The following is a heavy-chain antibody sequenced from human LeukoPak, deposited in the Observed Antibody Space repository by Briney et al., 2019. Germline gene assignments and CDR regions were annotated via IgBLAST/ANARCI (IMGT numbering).Heavy chain of an antibody. Sequence: GSLRLSCATSGFTFSDYAMHWVRQTPGKGLEWVAVISYDGGNKYYGDSVEGRFTISRDNSKNTLSLQMNSLRPEDTAVYYCARGYYYDSSGYLYWGQGTLVTVSS. CDR2: ISYDGGNK. CDR3: ARGYYYDSSGYLY. V-gene: IGHV3-30-3*01. D-gene: IGHD3-22*01. CDR1: GFTFSDYA. J-gene: IGHJ4*02.